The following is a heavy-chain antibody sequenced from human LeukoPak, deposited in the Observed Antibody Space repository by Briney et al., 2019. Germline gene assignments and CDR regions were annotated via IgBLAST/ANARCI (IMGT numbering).Heavy chain of an antibody. V-gene: IGHV3-23*01. CDR2: IRGSGGGT. J-gene: IGHJ4*02. D-gene: IGHD6-19*01. CDR1: GFTFNSYA. CDR3: AKAGIGVVGYFDY. Sequence: GRSLKLSCGASGFTFNSYAMSWVRQAPGKGLEWVSAIRGSGGGTYYADSVKGRFTISRDNSKNTLYLQMNSLRDEDTALYYCAKAGIGVVGYFDYWGQGTLVTVSS.